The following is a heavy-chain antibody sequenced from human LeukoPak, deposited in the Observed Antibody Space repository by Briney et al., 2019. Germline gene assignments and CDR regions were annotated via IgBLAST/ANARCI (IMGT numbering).Heavy chain of an antibody. CDR1: GGSISSYY. CDR2: ISYSGST. V-gene: IGHV4-59*01. J-gene: IGHJ6*04. Sequence: PSETLSLTCTVSGGSISSYYWSWLRQPPGKGLEWIGYISYSGSTNYNPSLKSRVTISVDTSKNQFSLKLSSVTAADTAVYYCARDLSPYYDFWSGYPSAPYYYYGMDVWGEGTTVTVSS. D-gene: IGHD3-3*01. CDR3: ARDLSPYYDFWSGYPSAPYYYYGMDV.